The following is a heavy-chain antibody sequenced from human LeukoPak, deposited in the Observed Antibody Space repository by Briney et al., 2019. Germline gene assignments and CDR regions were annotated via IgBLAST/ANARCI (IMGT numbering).Heavy chain of an antibody. J-gene: IGHJ4*02. CDR1: GFTFSSYG. CDR2: ISYDGSNK. CDR3: AKDYVAAPN. V-gene: IGHV3-30*18. Sequence: HPGRSLRLSCAASGFTFSSYGMHWVRQAPGKGLEWVAVISYDGSNKYYADSVKGRFTISRDNSKNTLYLQMNSLRAEDTAVYYCAKDYVAAPNWGQGTLVTVSS. D-gene: IGHD6-19*01.